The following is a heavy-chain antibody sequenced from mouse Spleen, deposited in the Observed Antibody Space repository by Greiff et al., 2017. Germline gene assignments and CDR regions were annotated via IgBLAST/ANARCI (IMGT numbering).Heavy chain of an antibody. V-gene: IGHV2-6-1*01. CDR3: ARHGGISGAYYFDY. J-gene: IGHJ2*01. Sequence: QVQLKESGPGLVAPSQSLSITCTVSGFSLTSYGVHWVRQPPGKGLEWLVVIWSDGSTTYNSALKSRLSISKDNSKSQVFLKMNSLQTDDTAMYYCARHGGISGAYYFDYWGQGTTLTVSS. CDR2: IWSDGST. D-gene: IGHD1-1*01. CDR1: GFSLTSYG.